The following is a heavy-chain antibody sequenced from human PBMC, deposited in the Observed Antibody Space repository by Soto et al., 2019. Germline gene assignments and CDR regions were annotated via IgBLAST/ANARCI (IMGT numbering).Heavy chain of an antibody. D-gene: IGHD2-15*01. J-gene: IGHJ1*01. V-gene: IGHV1-69*01. CDR3: ARDHLNIEVVADNRYFQH. Sequence: QVQLVQSGAEVKKPGSSVKVSCKASGGTFSSYAISWVRQAPGQGLEWMGGIIPIFGTANYAQKFQGRVTITADESTSTAYMELSSLRSEDTAVYYCARDHLNIEVVADNRYFQHWGQGTLVTVSS. CDR2: IIPIFGTA. CDR1: GGTFSSYA.